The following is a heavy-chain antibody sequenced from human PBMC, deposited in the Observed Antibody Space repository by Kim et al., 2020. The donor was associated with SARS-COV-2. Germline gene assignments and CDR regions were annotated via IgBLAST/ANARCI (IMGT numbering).Heavy chain of an antibody. CDR3: ARDDPVSDNWNDEDY. V-gene: IGHV1-18*01. CDR2: ISAYNGNT. CDR1: GYTFTSYG. J-gene: IGHJ4*02. D-gene: IGHD1-1*01. Sequence: ASVKVSCKASGYTFTSYGISWVRQAPGQGLEWMGWISAYNGNTNYAQKLQGRVTMTTDTSTSTAHMELRSLRSDDTAVYYCARDDPVSDNWNDEDYWGQGTLVTVSS.